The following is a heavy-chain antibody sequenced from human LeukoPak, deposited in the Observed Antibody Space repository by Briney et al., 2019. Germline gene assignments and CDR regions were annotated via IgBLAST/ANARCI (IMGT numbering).Heavy chain of an antibody. CDR2: IIPIFGTA. CDR3: ARAGGDVVVPAAISPYY. J-gene: IGHJ4*02. D-gene: IGHD2-2*01. V-gene: IGHV1-69*13. CDR1: GGTFSSYA. Sequence: ASVKVSCKASGGTFSSYAISWVRQAPGQGLELMGGIIPIFGTANYAQKFQGRVTITADESTSTAYMELSSLRSEDTAVYYCARAGGDVVVPAAISPYYWGQGTLVTVSS.